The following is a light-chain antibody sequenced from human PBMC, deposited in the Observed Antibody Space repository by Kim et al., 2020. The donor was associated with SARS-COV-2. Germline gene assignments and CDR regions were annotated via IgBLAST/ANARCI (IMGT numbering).Light chain of an antibody. CDR3: QAWDSSTAYV. J-gene: IGLJ1*01. Sequence: SPGQTASITCSGDNLGDKYASGYQQKPGQSPVLVIYQDSKRPSGIPERFSGSNSGNTATLTISGTQAMDEADYYCQAWDSSTAYVFGTGTKVTVL. CDR1: NLGDKY. V-gene: IGLV3-1*01. CDR2: QDS.